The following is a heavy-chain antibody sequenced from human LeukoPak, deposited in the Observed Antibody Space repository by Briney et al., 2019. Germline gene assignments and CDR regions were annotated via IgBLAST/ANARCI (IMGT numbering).Heavy chain of an antibody. Sequence: SETLCLTCTVSGGSFSSGDYYWSWIRQPPGKGLEWVGYIYYSRSTYYNPSLNSRVTISVDTSKYQFSLKLSSVTAADTAVYYCARDLGVGFDYWGQGTLVTVSS. J-gene: IGHJ4*02. CDR1: GGSFSSGDYY. CDR3: ARDLGVGFDY. V-gene: IGHV4-30-4*01. CDR2: IYYSRST. D-gene: IGHD3-16*01.